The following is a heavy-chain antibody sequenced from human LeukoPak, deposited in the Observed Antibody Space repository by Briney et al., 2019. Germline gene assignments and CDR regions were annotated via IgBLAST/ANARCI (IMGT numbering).Heavy chain of an antibody. Sequence: ASVKVSCKASGYTFTGYYMHWVRQAPGQGLEWMGWINPNSGGTNYAQKLQGRVTMTTDTSTSTAYMELRNLRSDDTAVYYCARLVGSSLANNWFDPWGQGTLVTVSS. CDR2: INPNSGGT. J-gene: IGHJ5*02. V-gene: IGHV1-2*02. CDR3: ARLVGSSLANNWFDP. D-gene: IGHD5-12*01. CDR1: GYTFTGYY.